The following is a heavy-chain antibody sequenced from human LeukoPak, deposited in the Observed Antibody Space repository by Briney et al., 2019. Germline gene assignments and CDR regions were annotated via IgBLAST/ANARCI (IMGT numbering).Heavy chain of an antibody. Sequence: PGRSLRLSCAASGFTFDDYAMHWVRQAPGKGLEWVSGISWNSGNIYYEDSVKGRFTISRDNAKNSLYLQMNSLRAEDTASYYCAKGEAIRYFDWLSYDWGQGIPVTVSS. V-gene: IGHV3-9*01. CDR2: ISWNSGNI. D-gene: IGHD3-9*01. CDR1: GFTFDDYA. CDR3: AKGEAIRYFDWLSYD. J-gene: IGHJ4*02.